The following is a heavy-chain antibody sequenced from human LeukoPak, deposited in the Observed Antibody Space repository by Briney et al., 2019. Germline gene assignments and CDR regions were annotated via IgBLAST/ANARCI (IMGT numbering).Heavy chain of an antibody. J-gene: IGHJ4*02. V-gene: IGHV1-69*05. CDR2: IIPIFGTA. Sequence: VASVKVSCKASGGTFSSYAISWVRQAPGQGLEWMGGIIPIFGTANYAQKFQGRVTITTDESTSTAYMELSSLRSEDTALYYCGRGMVRGVPGPYFDYWGQGTLVTVSS. CDR3: GRGMVRGVPGPYFDY. D-gene: IGHD3-10*01. CDR1: GGTFSSYA.